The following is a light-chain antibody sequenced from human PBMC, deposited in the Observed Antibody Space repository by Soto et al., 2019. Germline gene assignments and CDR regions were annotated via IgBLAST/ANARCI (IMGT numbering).Light chain of an antibody. Sequence: DLVMTQSALSLPVTPGEPASISCRSSQSLLHSNGYNYLDWYLQKPGQSPQLLIYLGSNRASGVPDRFSGSGSGTDFTLKISRVEAEDVGVYYCMQALQSPWTFGQGTKVEIK. J-gene: IGKJ1*01. CDR2: LGS. CDR1: QSLLHSNGYNY. CDR3: MQALQSPWT. V-gene: IGKV2-28*01.